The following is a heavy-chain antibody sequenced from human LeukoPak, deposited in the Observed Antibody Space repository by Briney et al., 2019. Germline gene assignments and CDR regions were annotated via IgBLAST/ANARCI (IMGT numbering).Heavy chain of an antibody. Sequence: GGSLRRSCAASGFTVSSNYMSWVRQAPGKGLEWVSVIYSGGSTYYADSVKGRFTISRDNSKNTLYLQMNSLRAEDTAVYYCARERSYGSLSYFDYWGQGTLVTVSS. V-gene: IGHV3-53*01. D-gene: IGHD5-18*01. CDR3: ARERSYGSLSYFDY. J-gene: IGHJ4*02. CDR1: GFTVSSNY. CDR2: IYSGGST.